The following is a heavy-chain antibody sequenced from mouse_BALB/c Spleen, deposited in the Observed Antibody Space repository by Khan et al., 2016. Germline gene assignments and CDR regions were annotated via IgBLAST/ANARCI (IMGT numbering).Heavy chain of an antibody. V-gene: IGHV9-2-1*01. Sequence: QIQLVQSGPELKKPGETVKISCKASGYTFTDYSMHWVKQAPGKGLKWMGWINTKTGESTYADDFKGRFAFSLYTSASTAYLQINNLKNEDTATYCCARRDDYDGFAYWGRGTLVTVSA. CDR2: INTKTGES. CDR3: ARRDDYDGFAY. D-gene: IGHD2-4*01. CDR1: GYTFTDYS. J-gene: IGHJ3*01.